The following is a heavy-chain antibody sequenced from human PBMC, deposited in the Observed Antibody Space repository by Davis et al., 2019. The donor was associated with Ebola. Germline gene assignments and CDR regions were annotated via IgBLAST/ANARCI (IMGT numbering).Heavy chain of an antibody. V-gene: IGHV3-66*01. CDR3: APEIDDQGY. D-gene: IGHD1-1*01. CDR1: GFTVSSNY. J-gene: IGHJ4*02. CDR2: IYSGGST. Sequence: GESLKISCAASGFTVSSNYMSWVRQAPGKGLEWVSVIYSGGSTYYADSVKGRFTISRDNSKNTLYLQMNSLRAEDTAVYYCAPEIDDQGYWGQGTLVTVSS.